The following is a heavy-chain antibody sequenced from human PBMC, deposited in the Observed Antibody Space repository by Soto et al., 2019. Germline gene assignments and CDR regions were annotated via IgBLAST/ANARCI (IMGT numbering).Heavy chain of an antibody. Sequence: GESLKISCKGSGYSFTSYWIGWVRQMPGKGLEWMGIIYPGDSDTRYSPSFQGQVTISADKSISTAYLQWSSLKASDTAMYYCARHGDSYGFVVSHYYYYYGMDVWGQGTTVTVSS. V-gene: IGHV5-51*01. D-gene: IGHD5-18*01. CDR2: IYPGDSDT. J-gene: IGHJ6*02. CDR1: GYSFTSYW. CDR3: ARHGDSYGFVVSHYYYYYGMDV.